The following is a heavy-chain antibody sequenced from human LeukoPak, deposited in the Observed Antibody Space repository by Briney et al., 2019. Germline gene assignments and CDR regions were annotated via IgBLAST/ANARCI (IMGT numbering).Heavy chain of an antibody. CDR2: INHSGST. D-gene: IGHD2-2*01. CDR3: ARGADIVVVPAADKGWFDP. Sequence: SETLSLTCAVYGGSFSGYYWSWISRPPGKGLEWIGEINHSGSTNYNPSLKSRVTISVDTSKNQFSLKLSSVTAADTAVYYCARGADIVVVPAADKGWFDPWGQGTLVTVSS. CDR1: GGSFSGYY. V-gene: IGHV4-34*01. J-gene: IGHJ5*02.